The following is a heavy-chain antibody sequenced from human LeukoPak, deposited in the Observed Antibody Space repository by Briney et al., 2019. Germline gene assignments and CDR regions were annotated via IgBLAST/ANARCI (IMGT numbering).Heavy chain of an antibody. V-gene: IGHV3-30*03. CDR3: ARASEYYYDSSGPDY. D-gene: IGHD3-22*01. Sequence: GGSLRLSCAASGFTFSSYGMHWVRQAPGKGLEWVAAISYDGSIKYYADSVKGRFTISRDNSKNTLYLQMNSLRAEDTAVYYCARASEYYYDSSGPDYWGQGTLVTVSS. CDR2: ISYDGSIK. CDR1: GFTFSSYG. J-gene: IGHJ4*02.